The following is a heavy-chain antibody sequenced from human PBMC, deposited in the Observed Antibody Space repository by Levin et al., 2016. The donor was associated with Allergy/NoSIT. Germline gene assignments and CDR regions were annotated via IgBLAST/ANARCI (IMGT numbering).Heavy chain of an antibody. CDR3: ARGVGQYDSSGYCNY. D-gene: IGHD3-22*01. CDR2: MSYDGSNN. J-gene: IGHJ4*02. Sequence: VRQMPGKGLEWVAVMSYDGSNNYYADSVKGRFTISRDTSKNTLHLQMNSLRAEDTAVYYCARGVGQYDSSGYCNYWGQGTLVTVSS. V-gene: IGHV3-30-3*01.